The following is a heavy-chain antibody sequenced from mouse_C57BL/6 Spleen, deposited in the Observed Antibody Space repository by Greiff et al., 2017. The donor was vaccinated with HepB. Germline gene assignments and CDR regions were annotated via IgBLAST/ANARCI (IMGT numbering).Heavy chain of an antibody. CDR3: AREGAYDGYYGAMDY. Sequence: EVKLVESGGGLVKPGGSLKLSCAASGFTFSSYAMSWVRQTPEKRLEWVATISDGGSYTYYPDNVKGRFTISRDNAKNNLYLQMSHLKSEDTAMYYCAREGAYDGYYGAMDYWGQGTSVTVSP. V-gene: IGHV5-4*01. CDR1: GFTFSSYA. J-gene: IGHJ4*01. CDR2: ISDGGSYT. D-gene: IGHD2-3*01.